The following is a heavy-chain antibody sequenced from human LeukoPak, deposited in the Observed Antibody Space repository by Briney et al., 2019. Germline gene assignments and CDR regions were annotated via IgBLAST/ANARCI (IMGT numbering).Heavy chain of an antibody. CDR2: IYYSGST. D-gene: IGHD3-22*01. J-gene: IGHJ5*02. Sequence: ASETLSLTCTVSGVSVSSGSYSWSWIRQPPGKGLEWIGYIYYSGSTSYNPSLRSRVTISVDTSKNQFSLKLSSVTAADTAVYYCARGDYDSSGYYGGWFDPWGQGTPVTVSS. CDR1: GVSVSSGSYS. V-gene: IGHV4-61*01. CDR3: ARGDYDSSGYYGGWFDP.